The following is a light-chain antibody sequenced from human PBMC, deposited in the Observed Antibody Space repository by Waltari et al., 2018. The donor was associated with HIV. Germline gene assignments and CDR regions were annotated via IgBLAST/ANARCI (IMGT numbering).Light chain of an antibody. CDR3: QSADSSGPYRV. V-gene: IGLV3-25*03. J-gene: IGLJ3*02. CDR2: KDS. CDR1: ALPKQY. Sequence: SYELTQPPSVSVSPGQTARITCSGDALPKQYAYWYQQKPGQAPVVVIYKDSGRPSGIPERFSGSSSGTTVTLTISGVQAEDEADYDCQSADSSGPYRVFGGGTKLTVL.